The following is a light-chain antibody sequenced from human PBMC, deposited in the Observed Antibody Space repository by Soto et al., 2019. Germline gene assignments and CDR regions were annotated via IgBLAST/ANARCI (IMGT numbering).Light chain of an antibody. CDR1: QRVSSSF. CDR2: AAS. V-gene: IGKV3-20*01. CDR3: QEFASN. J-gene: IGKJ4*01. Sequence: EIVLTQTQGTLSLSPGERVTLSCRASQRVSSSFLGWYQQKPGQAPRLLIHAASTRATGIPDRFSGSGSGTDFILTINRLEPEDFAVYYCQEFASNFGGGTKVDIK.